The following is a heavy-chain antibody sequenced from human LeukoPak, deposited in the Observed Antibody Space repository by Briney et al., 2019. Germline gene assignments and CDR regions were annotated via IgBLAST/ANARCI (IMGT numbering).Heavy chain of an antibody. CDR2: IRSKAYGGTT. D-gene: IGHD6-19*01. Sequence: GGTLRLSCAASGFTFSKHGMNWVRQAPGKGLEWVGFIRSKAYGGTTEYAASVKGRFTISRDDSKSIAHLQMNSLKTEDTAVYYCTRGGDLSTVAGALDYWGQGTLVTVSS. CDR3: TRGGDLSTVAGALDY. V-gene: IGHV3-49*04. J-gene: IGHJ4*02. CDR1: GFTFSKHG.